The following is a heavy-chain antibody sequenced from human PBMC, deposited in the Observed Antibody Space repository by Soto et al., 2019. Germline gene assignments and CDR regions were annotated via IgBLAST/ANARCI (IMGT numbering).Heavy chain of an antibody. D-gene: IGHD6-19*01. V-gene: IGHV3-9*01. J-gene: IGHJ4*02. CDR1: GFTFDDYA. CDR2: ISWNSGSI. CDR3: AHSAEGYSSGWSYFDY. Sequence: GGSLRLSCAASGFTFDDYAMHWVRQAPGKGLEWVSGISWNSGSIGYADSVKGRFTISRDNAKNSLYLQMNSLRAEDTALYYCAHSAEGYSSGWSYFDYWGQGTLVTVSS.